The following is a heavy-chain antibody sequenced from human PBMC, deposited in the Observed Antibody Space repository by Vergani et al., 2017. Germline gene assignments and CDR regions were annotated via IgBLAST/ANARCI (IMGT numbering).Heavy chain of an antibody. CDR3: ARDLRLLYNRFDP. V-gene: IGHV3-33*01. Sequence: QVKLVESGGGVVQPGRSLRLSCAASGFTFNQYGMHWVRQAPGKGLEWVAVTWYDGNNKQYADSVKGRFTISRDNSKSTMYLQMNSLRDEDTGVYYCARDLRLLYNRFDPWGQGTLVTGSS. D-gene: IGHD1-14*01. CDR1: GFTFNQYG. J-gene: IGHJ5*02. CDR2: TWYDGNNK.